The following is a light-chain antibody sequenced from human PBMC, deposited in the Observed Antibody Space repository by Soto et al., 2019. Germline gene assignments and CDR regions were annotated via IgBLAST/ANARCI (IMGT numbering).Light chain of an antibody. V-gene: IGKV1-9*01. CDR1: QGISSY. Sequence: IQXSQSPSSLCASIGDRVAIAGRARQGISSYLAWYQQEPGKPPKLLIYGASTVRRGVPSRFSGSGSGTDFTLTITSLQPEDSSTYFCQQLSTSPLTFGGGTKVDI. CDR3: QQLSTSPLT. J-gene: IGKJ4*01. CDR2: GAS.